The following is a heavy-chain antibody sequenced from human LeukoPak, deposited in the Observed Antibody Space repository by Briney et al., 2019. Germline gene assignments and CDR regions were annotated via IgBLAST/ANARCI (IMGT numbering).Heavy chain of an antibody. Sequence: GGSLRLSCAASGFIFSDYYMSWIRQAPGKGLEWVSYISSSGSTIYYADSVKGRFTISRDNAKNSLYLQMNSLRAEDTAVYYCARDWNYYDSSGYGYWGQGTLVTVSS. D-gene: IGHD3-22*01. J-gene: IGHJ4*02. V-gene: IGHV3-11*01. CDR2: ISSSGSTI. CDR1: GFIFSDYY. CDR3: ARDWNYYDSSGYGY.